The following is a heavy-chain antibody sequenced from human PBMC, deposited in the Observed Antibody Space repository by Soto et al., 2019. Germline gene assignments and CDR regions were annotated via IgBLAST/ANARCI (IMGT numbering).Heavy chain of an antibody. CDR2: IYSGGST. D-gene: IGHD2-2*01. CDR1: GFKVRSNY. V-gene: IGHV3-53*01. J-gene: IGHJ6*02. CDR3: ARDTLVPAAMPPYYYGMDV. Sequence: PGRLLRLPWAAAGFKVRSNYMSRVRQATGKGLEWVSVIYSGGSTYYADSVKGRFTISRDNSKNTLYLQMNSLRAEDTAVYYCARDTLVPAAMPPYYYGMDVWGQGTTVTVSS.